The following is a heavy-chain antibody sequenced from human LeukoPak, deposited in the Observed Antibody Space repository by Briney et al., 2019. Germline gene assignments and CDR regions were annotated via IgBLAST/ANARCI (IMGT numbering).Heavy chain of an antibody. V-gene: IGHV3-48*02. D-gene: IGHD4-23*01. CDR1: GFTLSTYD. Sequence: GGSLRLSCVASGFTLSTYDMNWVRQAPGKGLEWISYISSSSKTIYYADSVKGRFTISRDNAKNSLYLQMNSLRDEDTAVYYCASRYGGNSRFFDYWGQGTLVTVSS. J-gene: IGHJ4*02. CDR3: ASRYGGNSRFFDY. CDR2: ISSSSKTI.